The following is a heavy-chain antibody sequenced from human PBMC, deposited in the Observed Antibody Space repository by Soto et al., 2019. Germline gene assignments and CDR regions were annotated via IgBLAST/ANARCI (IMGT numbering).Heavy chain of an antibody. V-gene: IGHV4-59*01. Sequence: SETRSLTWTLSASSISPFCWSWIGQPPGKGLQWIGYIYYTGSTKYNPPLKCRVTLSLGTSRNQLSLKLSSVTAADTAVYYCTRVGGYYGDYPNFDYWGPGTLVTVSS. CDR3: TRVGGYYGDYPNFDY. CDR1: ASSISPFC. J-gene: IGHJ4*02. CDR2: IYYTGST. D-gene: IGHD4-17*01.